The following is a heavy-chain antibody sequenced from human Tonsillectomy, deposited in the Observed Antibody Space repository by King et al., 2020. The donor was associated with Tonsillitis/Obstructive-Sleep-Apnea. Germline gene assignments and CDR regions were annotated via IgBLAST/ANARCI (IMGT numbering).Heavy chain of an antibody. D-gene: IGHD5-24*01. CDR3: ARLPSNYCFDI. CDR2: IYYSGST. J-gene: IGHJ3*02. Sequence: QLQESGPGLVKPSETLSLTCTVSGGSISSNSHYWGWIRQPPGKGLEWIGTIYYSGSTYYNPSLKSRVTISVDTSKNQFSLKLSSVTASDTAVYYCARLPSNYCFDIWGHGTMVTVSS. V-gene: IGHV4-39*01. CDR1: GGSISSNSHY.